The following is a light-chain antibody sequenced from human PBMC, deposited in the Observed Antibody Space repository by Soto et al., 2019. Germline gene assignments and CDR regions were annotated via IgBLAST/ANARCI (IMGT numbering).Light chain of an antibody. Sequence: EIVLTQSPGSLSLSPGERATLSCRASQSIDSSFFAWDQQKPGQPPRLLIYGASNRATGIPDRFSGRGSGTDFTLTITGLEPEAFAVYHCQKYVSSVTFGQGTKVEIK. CDR1: QSIDSSF. V-gene: IGKV3-20*01. CDR3: QKYVSSVT. CDR2: GAS. J-gene: IGKJ1*01.